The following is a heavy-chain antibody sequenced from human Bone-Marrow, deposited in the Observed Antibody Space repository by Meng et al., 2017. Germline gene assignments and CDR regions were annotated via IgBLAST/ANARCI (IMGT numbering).Heavy chain of an antibody. CDR2: IPPSGVRA. CDR3: AKDRDYGEYGDDAFDV. Sequence: GGSLRLSCVASGFTFNNTAMNWVRQAPGKGLEWVSSIPPSGVRAYFAESVKGRFVISRDNSENTLYLEMNSLTAGDTAVYYCAKDRDYGEYGDDAFDVWGRGTRVTVSS. D-gene: IGHD4-17*01. V-gene: IGHV3-23*01. CDR1: GFTFNNTA. J-gene: IGHJ3*01.